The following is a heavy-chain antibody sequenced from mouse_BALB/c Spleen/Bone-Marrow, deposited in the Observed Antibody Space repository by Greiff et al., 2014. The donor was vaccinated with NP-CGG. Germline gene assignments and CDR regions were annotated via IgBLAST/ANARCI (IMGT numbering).Heavy chain of an antibody. CDR1: GFSLTGYG. CDR2: IWVGRSK. Sequence: QVQLKESGPGLVAPSQSLSITCTVSGFSLTGYGVHWVRQPPGKGLEWLGVIWVGRSKNYNSAFMSRLSISKDNTKSQVFLKMNSLQTDDTAMYYCARVYLGYFDVWGAGTTVTVSS. V-gene: IGHV2-9*02. CDR3: ARVYLGYFDV. D-gene: IGHD2-3*01. J-gene: IGHJ1*01.